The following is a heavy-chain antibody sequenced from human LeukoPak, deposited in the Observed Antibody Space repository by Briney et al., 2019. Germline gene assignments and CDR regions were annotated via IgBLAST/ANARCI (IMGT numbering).Heavy chain of an antibody. CDR1: GGSFSGYY. J-gene: IGHJ4*02. D-gene: IGHD3-3*01. CDR3: ARKWGDYYALDY. Sequence: SETLSLTCAVYGGSFSGYYWSWIRQPPGRGREWIGEINHSGSTNYNPSLKSRVTISVDTSKNQFSLKLSSVTAADTAVYYCARKWGDYYALDYWGQGTLVTVSS. CDR2: INHSGST. V-gene: IGHV4-34*01.